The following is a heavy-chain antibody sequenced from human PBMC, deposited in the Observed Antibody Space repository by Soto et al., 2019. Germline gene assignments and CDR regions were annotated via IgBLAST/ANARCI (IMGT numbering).Heavy chain of an antibody. V-gene: IGHV4-59*01. D-gene: IGHD2-21*01. CDR3: ARLLWSYGGTYFFDY. Sequence: PSETLSLTCTVSGGSIGSYYWSWIRQPPGKGLECIGYISYSGSTKYSPSLKNRVTILRDTSKTQFSLKLSSVTAADTAVYYCARLLWSYGGTYFFDYWGQGALVTVSS. J-gene: IGHJ4*02. CDR1: GGSIGSYY. CDR2: ISYSGST.